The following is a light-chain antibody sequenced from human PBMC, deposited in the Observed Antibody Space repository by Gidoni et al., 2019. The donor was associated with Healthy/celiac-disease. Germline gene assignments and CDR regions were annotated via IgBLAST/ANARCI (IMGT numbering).Light chain of an antibody. CDR2: GNS. V-gene: IGLV1-40*01. CDR3: QSYDSSLSGSV. J-gene: IGLJ3*02. Sequence: QSVLTQPPSVSGAPGQRVTISCTGSSSNIGAGYDVHWYQQVPGTAPNLLIYGNSNRPSGVPDRFSGSKSGTSASLAITGLQAEDEADYYCQSYDSSLSGSVFGGGTKLTVL. CDR1: SSNIGAGYD.